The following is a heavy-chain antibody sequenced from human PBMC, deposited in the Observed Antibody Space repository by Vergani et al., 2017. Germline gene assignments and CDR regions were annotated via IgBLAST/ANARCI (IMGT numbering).Heavy chain of an antibody. D-gene: IGHD1-1*01. V-gene: IGHV3-30*03. CDR2: ISYDGTQK. CDR3: ATKSCGTPGCQIGYFRE. CDR1: GFTSSYYC. J-gene: IGHJ1*01. Sequence: QVHLVESGGGVVQPGRSLRLSCVVSGFTSSYYCMHWVRQAPGKGLEWVAVISYDGTQKYYADSVKGRFTISRDNSESTLYLQMNSLRTEDTAVYYCATKSCGTPGCQIGYFREWGQGTLVTVSS.